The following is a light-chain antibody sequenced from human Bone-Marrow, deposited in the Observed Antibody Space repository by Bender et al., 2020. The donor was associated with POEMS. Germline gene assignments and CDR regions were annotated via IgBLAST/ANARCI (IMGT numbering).Light chain of an antibody. CDR1: SSNIGAHA. Sequence: QSVLTQPPSASGTPGQRVTISCSGGSSNIGAHAVNWYQHLPGTAPNLLIYSSHRRPSEVPDRFSGARSGTSAYLAVGRVRCVDEADYSTEVREDSGNSGVFGGGT. V-gene: IGLV1-44*01. J-gene: IGLJ3*02. CDR3: EVREDSGNSGV. CDR2: SSH.